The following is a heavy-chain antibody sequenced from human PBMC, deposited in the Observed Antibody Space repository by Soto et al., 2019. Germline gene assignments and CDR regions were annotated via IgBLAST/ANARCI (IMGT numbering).Heavy chain of an antibody. J-gene: IGHJ4*02. CDR2: INAGNGET. CDR3: AGGYRGYYFDF. CDR1: GYTFTSFA. Sequence: QVQLVQSGAEVKKPGASVKVSCKASGYTFTSFAIYWVRQAPGQWLEWMGWINAGNGETKYSQTFQATVTITRDTSATTAYMELSALTSEDTAVYYCAGGYRGYYFDFWGQGTLVTVSS. V-gene: IGHV1-3*01. D-gene: IGHD6-13*01.